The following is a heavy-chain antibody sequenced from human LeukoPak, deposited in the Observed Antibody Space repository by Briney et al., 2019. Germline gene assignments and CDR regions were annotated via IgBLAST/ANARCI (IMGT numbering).Heavy chain of an antibody. Sequence: GASVKVSCKASGYTFTSYYMHWVRQAPGQGLEWMGIINPSGGSTSYAQKFQGRVTMTTDTSTTTVNMELRSLRFDDTAVYYCARREQWLVGDDYWGQGTLVTVSS. CDR3: ARREQWLVGDDY. J-gene: IGHJ4*02. V-gene: IGHV1-46*01. CDR2: INPSGGST. D-gene: IGHD6-19*01. CDR1: GYTFTSYY.